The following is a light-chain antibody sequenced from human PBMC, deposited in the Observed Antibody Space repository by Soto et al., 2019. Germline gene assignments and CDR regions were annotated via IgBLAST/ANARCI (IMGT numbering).Light chain of an antibody. V-gene: IGKV3D-20*02. CDR2: GAS. CDR3: QQRSNWPPLT. Sequence: EIVLTQSPDTLSLSPGGGATLSCRASQSVTNRYLAWYQHKPGQAPRLLIYGASTRATGIPDRFSGSGFETDFSLTISRLEPEDFAVYYCQQRSNWPPLTFGQGTRLEIK. CDR1: QSVTNRY. J-gene: IGKJ5*01.